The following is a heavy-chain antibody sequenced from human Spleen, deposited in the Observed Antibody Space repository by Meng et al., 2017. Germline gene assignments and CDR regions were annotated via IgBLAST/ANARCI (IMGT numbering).Heavy chain of an antibody. J-gene: IGHJ4*02. CDR2: INTDNGDI. Sequence: HVHVVESWAEVKKPWALVKVSCKASGYSFTSFPMHWVRQAPGRDLGWVGMINTDNGDINYSQKFQDRVTITRDTSASTAYMELSSLTSEDTALYYCAREQWGGQWSYWGQGTLVTVSS. CDR1: GYSFTSFP. V-gene: IGHV1-3*04. CDR3: AREQWGGQWSY. D-gene: IGHD6-19*01.